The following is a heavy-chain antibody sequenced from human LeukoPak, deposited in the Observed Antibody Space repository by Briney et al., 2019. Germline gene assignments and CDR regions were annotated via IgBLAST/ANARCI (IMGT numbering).Heavy chain of an antibody. V-gene: IGHV3-49*03. CDR1: GFTFGDYS. CDR3: TRDQGQYFGGDCFPKKYYLDH. J-gene: IGHJ4*02. D-gene: IGHD2-21*02. Sequence: PGGSLRLSCSASGFTFGDYSMSWFRQAPGKGLEWVGLIRSKAYGGTTEYAASVKGRFTISRDDSKSISYMQMNSLKAADTAEYYCTRDQGQYFGGDCFPKKYYLDHWGQGTLVTVSS. CDR2: IRSKAYGGTT.